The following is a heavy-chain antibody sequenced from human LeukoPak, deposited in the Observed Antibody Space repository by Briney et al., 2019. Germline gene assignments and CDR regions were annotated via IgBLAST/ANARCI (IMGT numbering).Heavy chain of an antibody. CDR1: GFTFGDYA. Sequence: QPGRSLRLSCTASGFTFGDYAMSWVRRAPGKGLEWVGFIRSKAYGGTIEYAASVKGRFTISRDDSKRIAYLQMNSLKTEDTAVYYCTRGSGYFSGNLGWFDFWGQGTLVTVSS. V-gene: IGHV3-49*04. D-gene: IGHD3-3*01. CDR3: TRGSGYFSGNLGWFDF. J-gene: IGHJ4*02. CDR2: IRSKAYGGTI.